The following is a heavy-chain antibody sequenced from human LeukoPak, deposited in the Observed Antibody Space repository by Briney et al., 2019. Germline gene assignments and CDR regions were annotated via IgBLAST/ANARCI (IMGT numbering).Heavy chain of an antibody. Sequence: ASVKVSCKASGYTFTGYYMHWVRQAPGQGLEWMGWINPNSGGTNYAQKFQGRVTMTRDTSISTAYMELSRLRSDDTAVYYCARDMDTAMVFGYWGQGTLVTVSS. J-gene: IGHJ4*02. V-gene: IGHV1-2*02. CDR3: ARDMDTAMVFGY. CDR1: GYTFTGYY. D-gene: IGHD5-18*01. CDR2: INPNSGGT.